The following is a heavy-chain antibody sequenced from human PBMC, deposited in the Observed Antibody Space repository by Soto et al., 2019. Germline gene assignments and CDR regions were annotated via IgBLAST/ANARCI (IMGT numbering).Heavy chain of an antibody. V-gene: IGHV3-30*18. CDR2: ISYDGSNT. J-gene: IGHJ4*02. CDR1: GFAFSSYG. CDR3: AKVFDSSGRGYFDN. Sequence: QAHLVESGGGVVQPGRSLRLSCVASGFAFSSYGMHWVRQAPGKGMEWVAVISYDGSNTYYADSVKGRFTTSRDNSKKTLNLQMNILRPEDTAAYYCAKVFDSSGRGYFDNWGQGTLVTVSS. D-gene: IGHD6-25*01.